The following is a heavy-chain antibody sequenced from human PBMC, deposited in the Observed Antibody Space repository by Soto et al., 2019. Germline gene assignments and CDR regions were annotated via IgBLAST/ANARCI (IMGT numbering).Heavy chain of an antibody. Sequence: GASVKVSCKASGYAFTGYYLHWVRQAPGQGLEWMGRINPHSGDTNFAQIFQGRVTMTRDTSISTAYMELSSLRSDDSAVYYCARDLRGYNSRSLGPILGYYYHGMDVWGQGTTVTVSS. V-gene: IGHV1-2*06. D-gene: IGHD3-3*01. J-gene: IGHJ6*02. CDR3: ARDLRGYNSRSLGPILGYYYHGMDV. CDR2: INPHSGDT. CDR1: GYAFTGYY.